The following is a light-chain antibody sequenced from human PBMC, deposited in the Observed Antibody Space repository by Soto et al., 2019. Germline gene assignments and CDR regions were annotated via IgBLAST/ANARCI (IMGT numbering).Light chain of an antibody. J-gene: IGKJ5*01. CDR2: DTS. CDR3: QQRFNWPPIT. CDR1: QSVRNY. Sequence: EIVLTQSPATLSLSPGERATLSCRASQSVRNYLAWYQQKPGQAPRLLMYDTSNRATGIPARFSGSGSETDLTLTISSREPEDFAVYYCQQRFNWPPITFGQGTRLEIK. V-gene: IGKV3-11*01.